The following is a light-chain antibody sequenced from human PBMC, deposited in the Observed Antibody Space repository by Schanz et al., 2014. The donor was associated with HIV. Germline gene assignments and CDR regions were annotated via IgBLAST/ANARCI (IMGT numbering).Light chain of an antibody. V-gene: IGLV2-8*01. CDR3: SSYAGSNNVV. J-gene: IGLJ2*01. Sequence: QSVLTQPPSASGSPGQSVTISCTGTSSDGGGYNYVSWYQQHPGNAPKLLIFEVAKRPSGVPGRFSGSKSGNTASLTVSGLQAEDEADYYCSSYAGSNNVVFGGGTKVTVL. CDR1: SSDGGGYNY. CDR2: EVA.